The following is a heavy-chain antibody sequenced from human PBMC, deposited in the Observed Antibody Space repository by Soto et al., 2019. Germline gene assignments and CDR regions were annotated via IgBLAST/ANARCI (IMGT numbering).Heavy chain of an antibody. CDR2: IWYDGSKK. Sequence: GGSLRLSCAASGFTFSSHGMHWVRQAPGKGLEWVAVIWYDGSKKYYADSVKGRFTISRDNSKNTLYLQMDGLRAEDTAVYYCARYTTYSSGEGLDYWGQGTXVTVPQ. V-gene: IGHV3-33*01. D-gene: IGHD2-15*01. CDR3: ARYTTYSSGEGLDY. J-gene: IGHJ4*02. CDR1: GFTFSSHG.